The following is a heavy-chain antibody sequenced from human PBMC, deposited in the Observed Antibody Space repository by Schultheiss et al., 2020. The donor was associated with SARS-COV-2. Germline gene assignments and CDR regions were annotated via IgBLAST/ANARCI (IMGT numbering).Heavy chain of an antibody. V-gene: IGHV3-30*02. CDR3: AKDQATVTYYYYYGMDV. CDR2: IWYDGSNK. CDR1: GFTFSSYG. D-gene: IGHD4-11*01. J-gene: IGHJ6*02. Sequence: GGSLRLSCAASGFTFSSYGMHWVRQAPGKGLEWVAVIWYDGSNKYYADSVKGRFTISRDNSKNTLYLQMNSLRAEDTAVYYCAKDQATVTYYYYYGMDVWGQGTTVTVSS.